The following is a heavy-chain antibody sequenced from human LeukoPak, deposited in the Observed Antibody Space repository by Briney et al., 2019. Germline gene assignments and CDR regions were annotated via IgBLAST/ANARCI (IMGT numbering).Heavy chain of an antibody. J-gene: IGHJ4*02. CDR1: GGSISSYY. V-gene: IGHV4-59*12. Sequence: SETLSLTCTVSGGSISSYYWNWIRQPPGKGLEWIGYFYHSGGTNYNPSLEGRVSMSVDTSKNQFSLKLSSVTAADTAVYYCAGHLRWFDYWGQGTLVTVSS. D-gene: IGHD4-23*01. CDR2: FYHSGGT. CDR3: AGHLRWFDY.